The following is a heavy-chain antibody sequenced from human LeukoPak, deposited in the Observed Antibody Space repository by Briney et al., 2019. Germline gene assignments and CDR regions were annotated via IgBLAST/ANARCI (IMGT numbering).Heavy chain of an antibody. Sequence: GGSLRLSCAASGFTLRDYSMYWVRQAPGKGLEWVGIISKDANTHYADSMKGRFFISRDNSKNTLYLQMNSLRAEDTAVYYCAQGEKVVWNWGQGTLVTVSS. V-gene: IGHV3-30*18. CDR1: GFTLRDYS. D-gene: IGHD3-22*01. CDR2: ISKDANT. J-gene: IGHJ4*02. CDR3: AQGEKVVWN.